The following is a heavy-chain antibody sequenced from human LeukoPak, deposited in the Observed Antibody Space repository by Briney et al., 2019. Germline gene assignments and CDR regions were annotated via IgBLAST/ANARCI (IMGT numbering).Heavy chain of an antibody. J-gene: IGHJ3*02. D-gene: IGHD2-21*01. Sequence: GASVKVSCKASGCTFSSYAISWVRQAPGQGLEWMGGILPIFGTANYAQKFQGRVTITADESTSTAYMELSSLRSEDTAVYYCARGCGGDCKGAFDIWGQGTMVTVSS. CDR3: ARGCGGDCKGAFDI. CDR2: ILPIFGTA. V-gene: IGHV1-69*13. CDR1: GCTFSSYA.